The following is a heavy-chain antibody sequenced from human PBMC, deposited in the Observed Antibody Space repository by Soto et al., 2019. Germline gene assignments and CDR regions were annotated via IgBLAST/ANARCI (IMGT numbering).Heavy chain of an antibody. V-gene: IGHV4-39*01. Sequence: SETHSLTSTVSGGYIGSSSYYWGWIRQPPGKGLEWIGSIYYSGSTYYNPSLKSRVTISVDTSKNQFSLKLTSVTAADTAVYYCASPKIAFYNWFDPWGQGTLVTV. CDR2: IYYSGST. CDR1: GGYIGSSSYY. D-gene: IGHD3-3*02. CDR3: ASPKIAFYNWFDP. J-gene: IGHJ5*02.